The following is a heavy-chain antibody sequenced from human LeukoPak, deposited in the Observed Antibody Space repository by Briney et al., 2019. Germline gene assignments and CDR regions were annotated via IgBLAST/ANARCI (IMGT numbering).Heavy chain of an antibody. CDR2: ISGSGGST. CDR3: ARERLGGVVVIVFDY. Sequence: GGSLRLSCAASGFTFSSYAMSWVRQAPGKGLEWVSAISGSGGSTYYADSVKGRFTISRDNSKNTLYLQMNSLRGEDTAVYYCARERLGGVVVIVFDYWGQGTLVTVSS. D-gene: IGHD3-22*01. J-gene: IGHJ4*02. CDR1: GFTFSSYA. V-gene: IGHV3-23*01.